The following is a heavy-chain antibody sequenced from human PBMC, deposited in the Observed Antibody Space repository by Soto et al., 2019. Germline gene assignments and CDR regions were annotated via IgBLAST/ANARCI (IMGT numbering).Heavy chain of an antibody. D-gene: IGHD1-1*01. J-gene: IGHJ6*02. V-gene: IGHV3-30-3*01. CDR2: ISYDGSNK. CDR1: GFTFSSYA. CDR3: ARDSGTTGRSGMDV. Sequence: QVQLVESGGGVVQPGRSLRLSCAASGFTFSSYAMHWVRQAPGKGLEWVAVISYDGSNKYYADSVKGRFTISRDNSKNTLYLQMNSLRAEDTAVYYCARDSGTTGRSGMDVWGQGTTVTVSS.